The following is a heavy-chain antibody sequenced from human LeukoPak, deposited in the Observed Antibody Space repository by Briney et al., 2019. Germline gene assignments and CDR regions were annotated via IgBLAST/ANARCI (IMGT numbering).Heavy chain of an antibody. CDR3: ARDLSYYDSSGYWAPGFDY. D-gene: IGHD3-22*01. CDR1: GFTFSSYS. J-gene: IGHJ4*02. Sequence: GGSLRLSCAASGFTFSSYSMNWVRQAPGKGLEWVSSISSSSSYIYYADSVKGRFTISRDNAKDSLYLQMNSLRAEDTAVYYCARDLSYYDSSGYWAPGFDYWGQGTLVTVSS. V-gene: IGHV3-21*01. CDR2: ISSSSSYI.